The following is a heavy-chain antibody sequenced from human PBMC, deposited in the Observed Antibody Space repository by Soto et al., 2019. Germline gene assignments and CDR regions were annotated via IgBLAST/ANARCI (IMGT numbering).Heavy chain of an antibody. Sequence: PSETLSLTCTFSVGSISSYYWGCIRHPPGKGLEWIGYIYYSGSTNYNPSLKSRVTISVDTSKNQFSLKLSSVTAADTAVYYCARDQGCIEPCGQGALVNVS. J-gene: IGHJ5*02. CDR2: IYYSGST. D-gene: IGHD2-8*01. CDR3: ARDQGCIEP. V-gene: IGHV4-59*01. CDR1: VGSISSYY.